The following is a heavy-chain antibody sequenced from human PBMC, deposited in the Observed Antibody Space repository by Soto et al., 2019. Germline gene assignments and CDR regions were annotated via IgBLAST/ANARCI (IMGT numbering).Heavy chain of an antibody. V-gene: IGHV3-21*01. CDR3: ARVLLPHDSSGYPY. Sequence: GGSLRLSCAASGFTFSSYSMNWVRQAPGKGLEWVSSISSSSSYIYYADSVKGRFTISRDNAKNSLYLQMNSLRAEDTAVYYCARVLLPHDSSGYPYWGQGTLVTVSS. CDR1: GFTFSSYS. D-gene: IGHD3-22*01. CDR2: ISSSSSYI. J-gene: IGHJ4*02.